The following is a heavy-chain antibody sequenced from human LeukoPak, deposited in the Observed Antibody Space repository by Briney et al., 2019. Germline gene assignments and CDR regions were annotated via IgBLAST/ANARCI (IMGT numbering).Heavy chain of an antibody. J-gene: IGHJ4*02. CDR1: GFTFSSYG. CDR2: ISYDGSNK. D-gene: IGHD3-9*01. V-gene: IGHV3-30*18. Sequence: PGRSLRLSRAASGFTFSSYGMHWVRQAPGKGLEWVAVISYDGSNKYYADSVKGRFTISRDNSKNTLYLQMNSLRAEDTAVYYCAKGENYDILTGYDYWGQGTLVTVSS. CDR3: AKGENYDILTGYDY.